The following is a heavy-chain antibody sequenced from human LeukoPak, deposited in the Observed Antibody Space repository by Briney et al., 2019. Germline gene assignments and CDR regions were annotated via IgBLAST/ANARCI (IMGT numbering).Heavy chain of an antibody. CDR2: ISSSSSYI. J-gene: IGHJ4*02. CDR3: ARDKHCSDDNCDGGSKFDY. V-gene: IGHV3-21*01. CDR1: GFTFSSYA. Sequence: GGSLRLSCAASGFTFSSYAMSWVRQAPGKGLEWVSSISSSSSYIYYADSVKGRFTISRDNAKNSLYLQMNSLRAEDTGVYYCARDKHCSDDNCDGGSKFDYWGQGTLVTVSS. D-gene: IGHD1-20*01.